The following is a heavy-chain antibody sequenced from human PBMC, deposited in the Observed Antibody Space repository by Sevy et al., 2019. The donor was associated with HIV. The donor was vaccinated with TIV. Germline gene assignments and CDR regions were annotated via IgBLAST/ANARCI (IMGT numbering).Heavy chain of an antibody. V-gene: IGHV1-2*02. CDR1: GYTFTGYY. D-gene: IGHD3-16*01. Sequence: ASVTVSCKASGYTFTGYYMHWVRQAPGQGLEWMGWINPNSGGTNYAQKFQGRVTMTRDTSISTAYMELSRLRSDDTAVYYCASEYYDYVWGSYRIFDYWGQGTLVTVSS. J-gene: IGHJ4*02. CDR3: ASEYYDYVWGSYRIFDY. CDR2: INPNSGGT.